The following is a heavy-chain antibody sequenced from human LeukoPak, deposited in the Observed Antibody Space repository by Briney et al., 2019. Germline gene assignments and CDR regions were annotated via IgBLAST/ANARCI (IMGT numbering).Heavy chain of an antibody. Sequence: SETLPLTCTVSGGSISSYYWSWIRQPPGKGLEWIGYIYYSGSTNYNPSLKSRVTISVDTSKNQFSLKLSSVTAADTAVYYCASSAYCSGGSCRGYYGMDVWGQGTTVTVSS. D-gene: IGHD2-15*01. J-gene: IGHJ6*02. CDR1: GGSISSYY. CDR2: IYYSGST. V-gene: IGHV4-59*01. CDR3: ASSAYCSGGSCRGYYGMDV.